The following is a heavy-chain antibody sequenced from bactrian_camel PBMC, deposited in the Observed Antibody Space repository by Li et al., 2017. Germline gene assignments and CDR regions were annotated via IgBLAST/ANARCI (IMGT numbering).Heavy chain of an antibody. CDR1: GDTYISDC. J-gene: IGHJ4*01. V-gene: IGHV3S6*01. CDR3: AADSRWVCYSASWSEYHY. Sequence: HVQLVESGGGSVQAGGSLRLSCVVSGDTYISDCMGWFRQVPGKRLEWVSAIWINNGVTYYAESVQGRFIISRDSATNTLYLQMNSLKLEDTAIYYCAADSRWVCYSASWSEYHYWGQGTQVTVS. D-gene: IGHD1*01. CDR2: IWINNGVT.